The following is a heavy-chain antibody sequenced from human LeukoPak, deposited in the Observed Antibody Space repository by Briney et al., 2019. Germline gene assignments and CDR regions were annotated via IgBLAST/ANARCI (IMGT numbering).Heavy chain of an antibody. V-gene: IGHV4-59*01. J-gene: IGHJ5*02. CDR1: GGSISSYY. CDR2: IYYSGST. D-gene: IGHD1-7*01. Sequence: SETLSLTCTVSGGSISSYYWSWIRQPPGKGLEWIGYIYYSGSTNYNPSLKSRVTISVDTSKNQFSLKLSSLTAADTAVYYCARGNHITGTYWFYPWGQGTLVTVSS. CDR3: ARGNHITGTYWFYP.